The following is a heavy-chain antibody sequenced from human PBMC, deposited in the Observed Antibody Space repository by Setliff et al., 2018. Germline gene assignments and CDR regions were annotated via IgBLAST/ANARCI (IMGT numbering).Heavy chain of an antibody. Sequence: GESLKISCKASEYSFTTYWIGWVRQMPGKGLEWMGIIYPGDSDIRYSPSFQGQVTISADKSISTAYLQWSSLKASDTAMYYCARQAIFGSDAFDIWGQGTMVTVSS. J-gene: IGHJ3*02. CDR1: EYSFTTYW. CDR3: ARQAIFGSDAFDI. V-gene: IGHV5-51*01. CDR2: IYPGDSDI. D-gene: IGHD3-3*01.